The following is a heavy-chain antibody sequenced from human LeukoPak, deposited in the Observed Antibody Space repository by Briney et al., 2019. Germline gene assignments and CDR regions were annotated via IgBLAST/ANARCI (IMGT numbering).Heavy chain of an antibody. CDR3: ATGHITGGTGFDY. V-gene: IGHV1-8*03. J-gene: IGHJ4*02. CDR2: VNPNSGNS. Sequence: GASVKVSCKTSGYTFTRYDINWVRQATGQGLEWMGWVNPNSGNSGYAQKFQGRVTISRDTSISTAYMELSSLRFDDTAVYYCATGHITGGTGFDYWGQGTLVTVSS. D-gene: IGHD1-20*01. CDR1: GYTFTRYD.